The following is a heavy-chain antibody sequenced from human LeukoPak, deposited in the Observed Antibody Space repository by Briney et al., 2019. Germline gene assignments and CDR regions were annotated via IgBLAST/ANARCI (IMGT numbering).Heavy chain of an antibody. CDR1: GFTFSSYA. D-gene: IGHD3-22*01. CDR2: ISGSGGST. J-gene: IGHJ4*02. Sequence: GGSLRLSCAASGFTFSSYAMSWVRQAPGKGLQWVSAISGSGGSTYYADSVKGRFAISRDNSKDTLYLQMNSLRAEDTAVYYCAKGPVYYYDSSGFDYWGQGTLVTVSS. V-gene: IGHV3-23*01. CDR3: AKGPVYYYDSSGFDY.